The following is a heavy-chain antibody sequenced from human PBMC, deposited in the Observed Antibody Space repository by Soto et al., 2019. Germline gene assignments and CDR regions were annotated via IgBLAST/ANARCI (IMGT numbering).Heavy chain of an antibody. V-gene: IGHV1-69*06. CDR2: IIPIFGTA. CDR1: GGTFSSYA. Sequence: GASVKVSCKASGGTFSSYAISWVRQAPGQGLEWMGGIIPIFGTANYAQKFQGRVTITADKSTSTAYMELSSLRSEDTAVYYCARGYYDSSGYYPPVFDYWGQGTLVTVS. CDR3: ARGYYDSSGYYPPVFDY. D-gene: IGHD3-22*01. J-gene: IGHJ4*02.